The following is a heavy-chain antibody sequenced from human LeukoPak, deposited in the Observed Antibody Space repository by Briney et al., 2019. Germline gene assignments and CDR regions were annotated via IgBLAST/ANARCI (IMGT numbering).Heavy chain of an antibody. V-gene: IGHV3-21*01. CDR1: EFTFSTYS. D-gene: IGHD1-26*01. Sequence: GGSLRLSCAASEFTFSTYSMNWVRQAPGKGLEWISSISSGSTYIYYADSVRGRFTISRDNSKNTLYLKMNSLRAEDTAVYYCAKGHGWEASYYYYYMDVWGKGTTVTISS. J-gene: IGHJ6*03. CDR2: ISSGSTYI. CDR3: AKGHGWEASYYYYYMDV.